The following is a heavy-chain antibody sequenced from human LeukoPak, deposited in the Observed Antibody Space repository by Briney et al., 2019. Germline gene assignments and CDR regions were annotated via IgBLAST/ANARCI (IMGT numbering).Heavy chain of an antibody. Sequence: GGSLRLSCSASGFTFKKYAMHWVRQAPGKGLEYVSAINSNGGRTYYADSVKGRFTISRDNSKNTLFLQMSSLRVEDTAVYYGVKDLYYGDSGYYSGAFDYWGQGTLVTVSS. J-gene: IGHJ4*02. CDR1: GFTFKKYA. CDR2: INSNGGRT. D-gene: IGHD3-22*01. V-gene: IGHV3-64D*06. CDR3: VKDLYYGDSGYYSGAFDY.